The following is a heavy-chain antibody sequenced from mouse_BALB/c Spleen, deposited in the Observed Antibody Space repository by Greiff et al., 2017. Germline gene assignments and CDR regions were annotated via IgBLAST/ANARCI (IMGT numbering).Heavy chain of an antibody. CDR1: GFTFTDYY. D-gene: IGHD2-4*01. CDR2: IRNKANGYTT. Sequence: EVKLMESGGGLVQPGGSLRLSCATSGFTFTDYYMSWVRQPPGKALEWLGFIRNKANGYTTEYSASVKGRFTISRDNSQSILYLQMNTLRAEDSATYYCARDKGDYFAWFAYWGQGTLVTVSA. V-gene: IGHV7-3*02. J-gene: IGHJ3*01. CDR3: ARDKGDYFAWFAY.